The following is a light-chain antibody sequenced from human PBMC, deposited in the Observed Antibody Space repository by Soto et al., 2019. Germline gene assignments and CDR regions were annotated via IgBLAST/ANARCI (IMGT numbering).Light chain of an antibody. V-gene: IGKV1-5*01. CDR3: QQSYSTPRGFT. CDR2: DAS. CDR1: QTVSSW. Sequence: DLQMTQSPSTLSASVGDRVTITCRASQTVSSWLAWYQQKPGKAPKLLIYDASNFETGVPSRFSGSGSGTEFTLNISSLQPEDFATYYCQQSYSTPRGFTFGPGTKVDIK. J-gene: IGKJ3*01.